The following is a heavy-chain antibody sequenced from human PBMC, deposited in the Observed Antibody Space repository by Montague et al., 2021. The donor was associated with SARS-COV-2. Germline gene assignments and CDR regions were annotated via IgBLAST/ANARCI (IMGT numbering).Heavy chain of an antibody. J-gene: IGHJ4*02. CDR3: ARDQWLLFPFDY. Sequence: SLRLSWDVSGFSLNTNAVHWVRQAPVKGLEWVAVISYDGTNKYYEESVKGRFTISRDNSKNTVYLQMDSLRPEDTAMYYCARDQWLLFPFDYWSQGTLVTVSS. D-gene: IGHD6-19*01. CDR2: ISYDGTNK. CDR1: GFSLNTNA. V-gene: IGHV3-30*04.